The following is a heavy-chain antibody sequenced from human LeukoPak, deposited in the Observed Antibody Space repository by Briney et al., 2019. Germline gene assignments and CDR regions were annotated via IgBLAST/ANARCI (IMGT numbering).Heavy chain of an antibody. CDR3: ARGTGLTTFYY. D-gene: IGHD4-11*01. V-gene: IGHV4-59*11. Sequence: SETLSLTCTVSGGSISSHYWSWIRQPPGKGLEWIGYIYYSGSTNYNPSLKSRVTISVDTSKNQFSLKLSSVTAADTAVYYCARGTGLTTFYYWGQGTLVTVSS. J-gene: IGHJ4*02. CDR1: GGSISSHY. CDR2: IYYSGST.